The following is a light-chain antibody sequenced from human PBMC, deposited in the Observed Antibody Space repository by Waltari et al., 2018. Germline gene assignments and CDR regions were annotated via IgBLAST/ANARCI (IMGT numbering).Light chain of an antibody. CDR2: AAS. J-gene: IGKJ5*01. CDR1: QSISSY. Sequence: DIQITQSPSSLSASVGDTVTITCRASQSISSYLNWYQQKPGKAPNLLVYAASSLQSGVPSRFSGSGSGTDFTLTISSLQPEDFATYYCQQSYSSPKTFGQGTRLEIK. V-gene: IGKV1-39*01. CDR3: QQSYSSPKT.